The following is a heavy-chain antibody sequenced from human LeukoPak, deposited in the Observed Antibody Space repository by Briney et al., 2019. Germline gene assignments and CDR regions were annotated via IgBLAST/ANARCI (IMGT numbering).Heavy chain of an antibody. V-gene: IGHV4-39*01. CDR3: ARTVDILTGFGY. CDR1: GGSISSSSYY. J-gene: IGHJ4*02. D-gene: IGHD3-9*01. CDR2: IYYSGST. Sequence: SETLSLTCTVSGGSISSSSYYWGWIRQPPGKGLEWIGSIYYSGSTYYNPSLKSRVTISVDTSKNQFSLKLSSVTAADTAVYYCARTVDILTGFGYWGQGTLVTVSS.